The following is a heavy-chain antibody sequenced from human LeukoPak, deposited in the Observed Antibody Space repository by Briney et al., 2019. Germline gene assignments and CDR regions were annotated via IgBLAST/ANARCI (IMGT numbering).Heavy chain of an antibody. Sequence: ASVKVSCKASGGTFSSYAISWVGQAPGQGLEWMGGIIPIFGTANYAQKFQGRVTITTDESTSTAYMELSSLRSEDTAVYYCAIDNYDFWSGYTNWGQGTLVTVSS. CDR3: AIDNYDFWSGYTN. CDR2: IIPIFGTA. V-gene: IGHV1-69*05. D-gene: IGHD3-3*01. J-gene: IGHJ4*02. CDR1: GGTFSSYA.